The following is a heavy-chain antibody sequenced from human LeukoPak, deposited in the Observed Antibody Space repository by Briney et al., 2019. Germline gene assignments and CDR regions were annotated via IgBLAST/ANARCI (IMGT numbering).Heavy chain of an antibody. CDR1: GFTFSSYA. Sequence: GGSLRLSCAASGFTFSSYAIHWVRQAPGKGLEWVAVISYDGSNKYYADSVKGRFTISRDNSKNTLYLQMNSLRAEDTAVYYCARGQTNIRSGSLDYWGQGTLVTVSS. J-gene: IGHJ4*02. V-gene: IGHV3-30*04. CDR2: ISYDGSNK. CDR3: ARGQTNIRSGSLDY. D-gene: IGHD1-26*01.